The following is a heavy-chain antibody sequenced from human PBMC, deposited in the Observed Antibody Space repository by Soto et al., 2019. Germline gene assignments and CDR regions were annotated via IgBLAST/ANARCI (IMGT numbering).Heavy chain of an antibody. V-gene: IGHV1-8*01. D-gene: IGHD4-17*01. CDR3: ARGSAHLYDYGDLNWFDP. CDR2: MNPNSGNT. J-gene: IGHJ5*02. Sequence: QVQLVQSGAEVKKPGASVKVSCKASGYTFTSYDINWVRQATGQGLEWMGWMNPNSGNTGYAQKFQGRDTMTRNTSISTAYMELSSLRSEDTAVYYCARGSAHLYDYGDLNWFDPWGQGTLVTVSS. CDR1: GYTFTSYD.